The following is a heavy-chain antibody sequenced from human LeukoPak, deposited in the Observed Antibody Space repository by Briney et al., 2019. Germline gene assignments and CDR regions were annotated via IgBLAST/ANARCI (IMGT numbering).Heavy chain of an antibody. D-gene: IGHD5-18*01. J-gene: IGHJ4*02. Sequence: GGSLRLSCAASGFIFSNYNMNWVRQTPGKGLEWLSYISSSSGTINYADSVKGRFTISGDNAKNSLYLQMISLRAEDTAVYYCARALGYSYGYAVDYWGQGTLVTVSS. CDR1: GFIFSNYN. CDR2: ISSSSGTI. CDR3: ARALGYSYGYAVDY. V-gene: IGHV3-48*01.